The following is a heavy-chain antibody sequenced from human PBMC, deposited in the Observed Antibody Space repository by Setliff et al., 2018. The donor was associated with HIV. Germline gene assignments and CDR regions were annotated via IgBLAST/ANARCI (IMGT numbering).Heavy chain of an antibody. D-gene: IGHD3-22*01. CDR1: GFTFSSFP. Sequence: LSLSCAASGFTFSSFPMHWVRQTPGKGLEWVASISFDGTNKFYAGSVKGRFSISRDNSKNTLFLQVNSLRAEDTAVYFCARGPTRLDSGGYYSSACDIWGQGTMVTVSS. J-gene: IGHJ3*02. V-gene: IGHV3-30*04. CDR2: ISFDGTNK. CDR3: ARGPTRLDSGGYYSSACDI.